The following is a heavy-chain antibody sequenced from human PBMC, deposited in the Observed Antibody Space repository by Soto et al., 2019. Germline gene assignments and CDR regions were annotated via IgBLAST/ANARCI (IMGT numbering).Heavy chain of an antibody. CDR1: GFIFRSYS. CDR3: ASTYYIYGYV. D-gene: IGHD5-18*01. Sequence: GGSLRLSCAASGFIFRSYSMHWVRQAPGKGLVWVSRINGDGSSTTYADSVKGRFTVSRDNAKNTLYLQMNSLRAEDTAVYYCASTYYIYGYVWGQGTLVTVSS. J-gene: IGHJ4*02. V-gene: IGHV3-74*01. CDR2: INGDGSST.